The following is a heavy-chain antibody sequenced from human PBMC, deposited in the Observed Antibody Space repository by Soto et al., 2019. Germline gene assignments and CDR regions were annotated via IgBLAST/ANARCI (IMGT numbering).Heavy chain of an antibody. J-gene: IGHJ6*02. CDR3: AKSGRHNYYDILTGYYLGSHYYYYYGMDV. V-gene: IGHV3-30*18. CDR1: GFTFSSYG. CDR2: ISYDGSNK. Sequence: GGSMRLSCAAPGFTFSSYGMHWVRQAPGKGLEWVAVISYDGSNKYYADSVKGRFTISRDNSKNTLYLQMNSLRAEDTAVYYCAKSGRHNYYDILTGYYLGSHYYYYYGMDVWGQGTTVTVSS. D-gene: IGHD3-9*01.